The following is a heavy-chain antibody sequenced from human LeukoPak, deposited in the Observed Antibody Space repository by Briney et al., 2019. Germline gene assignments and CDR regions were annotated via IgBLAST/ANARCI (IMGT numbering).Heavy chain of an antibody. J-gene: IGHJ4*02. Sequence: ASVKVSCKASGSTFTSYGISWVRQAPGQGLEWMGWISAYNGNTNYARKLQGRVTMTTDTSTSTAYMELRSLRSDDTAVYYCARVFVGDGSGSSDFDYWSQGTLVTVSS. D-gene: IGHD3-10*01. CDR3: ARVFVGDGSGSSDFDY. CDR1: GSTFTSYG. CDR2: ISAYNGNT. V-gene: IGHV1-18*04.